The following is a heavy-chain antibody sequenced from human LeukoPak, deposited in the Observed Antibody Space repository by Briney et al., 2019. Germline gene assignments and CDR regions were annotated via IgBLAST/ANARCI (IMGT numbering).Heavy chain of an antibody. J-gene: IGHJ6*02. D-gene: IGHD3-10*01. CDR2: ISYDGSTK. CDR3: ARDLYYYGSGSYYNPHYYYGMDV. Sequence: GGSLRLSCAASGLTFNNYGMHWVRQAPGKGLEWVAVISYDGSTKYYADSVKGRFTISRDNSKNTLYLQTNSLRAEDTAVYYCARDLYYYGSGSYYNPHYYYGMDVWGQGTTVTVSS. V-gene: IGHV3-30*03. CDR1: GLTFNNYG.